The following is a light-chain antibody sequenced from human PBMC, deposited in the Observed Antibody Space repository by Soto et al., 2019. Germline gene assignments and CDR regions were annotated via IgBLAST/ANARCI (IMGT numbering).Light chain of an antibody. CDR3: QQYGSSPGK. V-gene: IGKV3-20*01. Sequence: EIVMTQSPATLSVSPGERATLSCRASQSVSSNLARYQQKPGQAPRLLIFGASIRDTGIPDRFSGSGSGTDFTLTISRLEPEDFAVYYCQQYGSSPGKFGQGTKVDIK. J-gene: IGKJ1*01. CDR1: QSVSSN. CDR2: GAS.